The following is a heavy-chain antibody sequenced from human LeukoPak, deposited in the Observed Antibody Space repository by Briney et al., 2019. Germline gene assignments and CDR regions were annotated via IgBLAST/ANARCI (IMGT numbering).Heavy chain of an antibody. D-gene: IGHD6-13*01. Sequence: ASVKVSCKASGYTFTSYYMHRVRQPPGQGLVWMGIINPSGGSTSYAQKFQGRVTMTRDMSTSTGYMELSSLRSEDTAVYYCARDQDRAAAGFRFDPWGQGTLVTVSS. CDR3: ARDQDRAAAGFRFDP. J-gene: IGHJ5*02. V-gene: IGHV1-46*01. CDR1: GYTFTSYY. CDR2: INPSGGST.